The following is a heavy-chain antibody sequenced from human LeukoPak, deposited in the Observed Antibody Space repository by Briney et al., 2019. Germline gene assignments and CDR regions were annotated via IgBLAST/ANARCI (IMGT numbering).Heavy chain of an antibody. Sequence: PGGSLRLSCAAYGLTFNTYWMNWVRQAPGKGLEWVANTSPDGNEKYYADFVKGRFSIFRDNANSILYLQMNSLRGEDTAVYYCASFDVAYDIWGQGTMVTVSS. V-gene: IGHV3-7*01. CDR1: GLTFNTYW. CDR2: TSPDGNEK. CDR3: ASFDVAYDI. J-gene: IGHJ3*02.